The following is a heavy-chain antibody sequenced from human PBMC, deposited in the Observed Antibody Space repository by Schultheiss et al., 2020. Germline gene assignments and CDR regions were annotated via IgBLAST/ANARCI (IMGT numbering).Heavy chain of an antibody. D-gene: IGHD5/OR15-5a*01. CDR2: IYYSGST. Sequence: SATLSLTCTVSGGSVSSDIYYWSWIRQPPGKGLEWIGNIYYSGSTNYSPSLKSRVTISVDTSKNQFSLRLSSVTAADTGIYYCGRSLPPYYTYGMDVWGHGASVTVSS. V-gene: IGHV4-61*01. CDR1: GGSVSSDIYY. CDR3: GRSLPPYYTYGMDV. J-gene: IGHJ6*02.